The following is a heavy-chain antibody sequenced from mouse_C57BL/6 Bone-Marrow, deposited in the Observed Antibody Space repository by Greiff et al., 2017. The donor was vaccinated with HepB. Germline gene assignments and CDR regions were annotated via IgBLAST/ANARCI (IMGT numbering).Heavy chain of an antibody. CDR2: INPSSGYT. D-gene: IGHD4-1*01. J-gene: IGHJ2*01. Sequence: VQLQQSGAELARPGASVKMSCKASGYTFTSYTMHWVKQRPGQGLEWIGYINPSSGYTKYNQKFKDKATLTADKSSSTAYMQLSSLTAEDSAVYYCARELGRDYWGQGTTLTVSS. CDR1: GYTFTSYT. CDR3: ARELGRDY. V-gene: IGHV1-4*01.